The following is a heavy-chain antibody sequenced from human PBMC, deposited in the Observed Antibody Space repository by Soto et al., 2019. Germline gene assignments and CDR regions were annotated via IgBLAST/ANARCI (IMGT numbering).Heavy chain of an antibody. CDR3: VTGHWNYFDY. CDR2: ISSSSTI. D-gene: IGHD3-3*01. J-gene: IGHJ4*02. Sequence: PGGALRLSCAASGFTFSTYSMNWVRQAPGKGLEWVSYISSSSTIFYTDSVKGRFSISRDNSQNTLYLKMNSLRGEDTAVYYCVTGHWNYFDYWGQGTLVTVSS. V-gene: IGHV3-48*01. CDR1: GFTFSTYS.